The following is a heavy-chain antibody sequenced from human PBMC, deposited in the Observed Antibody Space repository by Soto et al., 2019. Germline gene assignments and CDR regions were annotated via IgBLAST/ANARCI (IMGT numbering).Heavy chain of an antibody. CDR2: SYHTGTT. J-gene: IGHJ5*02. CDR3: ARLDEVLRFLVDT. Sequence: QLKLQEAGSGLVKPSETLSLTCGVCGDSVSSNRYSWGWIRQPPGKGLEWIGYSYHTGTTYYNPSLKTRVTIYVDRSKNNFSLNLTSVTAADTALYYCARLDEVLRFLVDTWGQGTLVTVSS. V-gene: IGHV4-30-2*01. CDR1: GDSVSSNRYS. D-gene: IGHD3-3*01.